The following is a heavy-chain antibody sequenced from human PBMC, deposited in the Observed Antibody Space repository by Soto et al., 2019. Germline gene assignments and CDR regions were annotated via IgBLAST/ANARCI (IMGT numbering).Heavy chain of an antibody. J-gene: IGHJ3*02. Sequence: QVQLVESGGGVVQPGRSLRLSCAASGFTFSNYAMHWVRQAPGKGLEWVAVISYDGNNKYYADSVKGRFTISRDNSKNTLYRQMNRLRAEDTAVYYCARAPGEGAFDIWGQGTMVTVSS. CDR1: GFTFSNYA. CDR3: ARAPGEGAFDI. V-gene: IGHV3-30-3*01. CDR2: ISYDGNNK. D-gene: IGHD3-16*01.